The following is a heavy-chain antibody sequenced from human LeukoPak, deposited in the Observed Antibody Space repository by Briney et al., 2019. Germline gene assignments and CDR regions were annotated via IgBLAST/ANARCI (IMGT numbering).Heavy chain of an antibody. Sequence: QPGGSLRLSCAPSGFTFSSYEMNWVRQAPGKGLEWVSYISSSGSTIYYADSVKGRFTISRDNSKNTLYLQMNSLRAEDTAVYYCAKSANDYCSSNSCYKFDYWGQGTLVTVSS. V-gene: IGHV3-48*03. D-gene: IGHD2-2*02. CDR3: AKSANDYCSSNSCYKFDY. J-gene: IGHJ4*02. CDR1: GFTFSSYE. CDR2: ISSSGSTI.